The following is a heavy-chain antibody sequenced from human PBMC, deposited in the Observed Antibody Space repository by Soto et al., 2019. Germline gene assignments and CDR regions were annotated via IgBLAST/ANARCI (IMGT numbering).Heavy chain of an antibody. J-gene: IGHJ6*02. CDR1: GGSISSYY. D-gene: IGHD2-15*01. CDR2: IYYSGST. Sequence: SETLSLTCTVSGGSISSYYWSWIRQPPGKGLEWIGYIYYSGSTNYNPSLKSRVTISVDTSKNQFSLKLSSVTAADTAVYYCARGMLVADYYYYGMDVWGQGTTVTVSS. CDR3: ARGMLVADYYYYGMDV. V-gene: IGHV4-59*01.